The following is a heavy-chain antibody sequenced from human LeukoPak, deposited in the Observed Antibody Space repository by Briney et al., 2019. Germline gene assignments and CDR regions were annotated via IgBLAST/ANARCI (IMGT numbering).Heavy chain of an antibody. CDR2: IYTSGST. Sequence: SETLSLTCTVSGGSISSGSYYWSWIRQPAGKGLEWIGRIYTSGSTNYNPSLKSRVTISVDTSKNQFSLKLSSVTAADTAVYYCARAVGSGSLNWFDPWGQGTLVTVSS. J-gene: IGHJ5*02. CDR3: ARAVGSGSLNWFDP. V-gene: IGHV4-61*02. D-gene: IGHD3-10*01. CDR1: GGSISSGSYY.